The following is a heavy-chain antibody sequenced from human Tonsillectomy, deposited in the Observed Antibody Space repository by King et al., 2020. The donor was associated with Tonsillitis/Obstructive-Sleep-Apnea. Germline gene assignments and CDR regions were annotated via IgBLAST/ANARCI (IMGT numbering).Heavy chain of an antibody. D-gene: IGHD2-2*01. Sequence: VQLVESGGGLVQPGGSLRLSCAASGFTFSSYNMYWVRQAPGKGLEYVSGISSYGDNTYYENSVKGRFTISRDNSKNSLYLQMGSLRTEDMAVYYCARVFCSSASCHPYFYGMDVWGQGTTVTVSS. CDR2: ISSYGDNT. J-gene: IGHJ6*02. CDR1: GFTFSSYN. V-gene: IGHV3-64*01. CDR3: ARVFCSSASCHPYFYGMDV.